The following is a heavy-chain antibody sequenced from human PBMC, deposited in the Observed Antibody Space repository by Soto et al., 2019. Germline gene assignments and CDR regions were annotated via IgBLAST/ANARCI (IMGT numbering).Heavy chain of an antibody. CDR3: ARGKVLLWFGESQGWFDP. J-gene: IGHJ5*02. Sequence: ASVKVSCKASGYTFTSYDINWVRQATGQGLEWMGWMNPNSGNTGYAQKVQGRVTMTRNTSISTADMELSSRRSEDTAVYYCARGKVLLWFGESQGWFDPWGQGTLVTVSS. CDR2: MNPNSGNT. D-gene: IGHD3-10*01. V-gene: IGHV1-8*01. CDR1: GYTFTSYD.